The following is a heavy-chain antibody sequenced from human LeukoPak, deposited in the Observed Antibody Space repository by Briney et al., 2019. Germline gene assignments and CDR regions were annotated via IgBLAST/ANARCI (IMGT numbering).Heavy chain of an antibody. CDR2: ISGSGGST. V-gene: IGHV3-23*01. CDR1: GFTFSSYA. CDR3: AKDRRRCGGDCYLDAFDI. J-gene: IGHJ3*02. D-gene: IGHD2-21*02. Sequence: GGSLRLSCAASGFTFSSYAMSWVRQAPGKGPEWVSAISGSGGSTYYADSVKGRFTISRDNSKNTLYLQMNSLRAEDTAVYYCAKDRRRCGGDCYLDAFDIWGQGTMVTVSS.